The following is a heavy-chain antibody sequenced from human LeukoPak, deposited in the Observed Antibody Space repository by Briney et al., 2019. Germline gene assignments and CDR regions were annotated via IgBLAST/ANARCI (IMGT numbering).Heavy chain of an antibody. Sequence: ASVKVSCKASGYTFTGYYMHWVRQAPGQGLEWMGWISAYNGNTNYAQKLQGRVTMTTDTSTSTAYMELRSLRSDDTAVYYCARDVRGVPKREDYWGQGTLVTVSS. D-gene: IGHD3-10*01. CDR1: GYTFTGYY. CDR3: ARDVRGVPKREDY. CDR2: ISAYNGNT. V-gene: IGHV1-18*04. J-gene: IGHJ4*02.